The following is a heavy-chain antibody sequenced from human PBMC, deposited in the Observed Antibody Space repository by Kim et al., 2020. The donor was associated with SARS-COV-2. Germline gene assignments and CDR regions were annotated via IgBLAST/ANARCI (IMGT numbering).Heavy chain of an antibody. D-gene: IGHD3-22*01. Sequence: GESLKISCKGSGYSFTSYWIGWVRQMPGKGLEWMGIIYPGDSDTRYSPSFQGQVTISADKSISTAYLQWSSLKASDTAMYYCARLPGHYDSSGYYGFDPWGQGTLVTVSS. CDR1: GYSFTSYW. CDR2: IYPGDSDT. CDR3: ARLPGHYDSSGYYGFDP. V-gene: IGHV5-51*01. J-gene: IGHJ5*02.